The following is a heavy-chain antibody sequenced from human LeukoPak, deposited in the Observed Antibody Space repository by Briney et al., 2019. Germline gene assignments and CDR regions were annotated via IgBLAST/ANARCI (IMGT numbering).Heavy chain of an antibody. V-gene: IGHV1-2*06. Sequence: GASVKVSCKASGYTFTSYGITWVRQAPGQGLEWMGRINPNSGGTNYAQKFQGRVTMTRDTSISTAYMELSRLRSDDTAVYYCASDPIWGSYGGIDYWGQGTLVTVSS. CDR3: ASDPIWGSYGGIDY. CDR2: INPNSGGT. J-gene: IGHJ4*02. D-gene: IGHD3-16*01. CDR1: GYTFTSYG.